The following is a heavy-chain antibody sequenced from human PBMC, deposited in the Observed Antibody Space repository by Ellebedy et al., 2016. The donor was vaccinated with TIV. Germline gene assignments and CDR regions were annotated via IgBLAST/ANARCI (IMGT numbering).Heavy chain of an antibody. Sequence: SGPTLVKPTQALTLTCTFSGFSLSTSGVGVGWIRQPPGKALEWLALIYWNDDKRYSPSLKSRLTITKDTSKNQVVLTMTNMDPVDTATYYCARIKEGDDYPDGWGQGTLVTVSS. CDR1: GFSLSTSGVG. V-gene: IGHV2-5*01. D-gene: IGHD4-11*01. CDR3: ARIKEGDDYPDG. CDR2: IYWNDDK. J-gene: IGHJ4*02.